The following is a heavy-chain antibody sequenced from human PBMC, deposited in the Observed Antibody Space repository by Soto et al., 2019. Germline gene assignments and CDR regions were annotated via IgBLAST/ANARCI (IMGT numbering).Heavy chain of an antibody. CDR2: ISGSGGST. CDR1: GFTFSSYA. CDR3: AKDLGFDYSKGYYYYYGMDV. V-gene: IGHV3-23*01. Sequence: GGSLRLSCAASGFTFSSYAMSWVRQAPGKGLEWVSAISGSGGSTYYADSVKGRFTISRDNSKNTLYLQMNSLRAEDTAVYYCAKDLGFDYSKGYYYYYGMDVWGQGTTVTVSS. D-gene: IGHD4-4*01. J-gene: IGHJ6*02.